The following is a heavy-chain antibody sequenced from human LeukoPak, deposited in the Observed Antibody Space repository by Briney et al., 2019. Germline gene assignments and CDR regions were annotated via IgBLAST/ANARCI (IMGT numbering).Heavy chain of an antibody. CDR3: ASPGGEWFTDYYYYYYMDV. J-gene: IGHJ6*03. D-gene: IGHD3-3*01. CDR1: GYTFTGYY. V-gene: IGHV1-2*02. CDR2: INPNSGGT. Sequence: GASVKVSCKASGYTFTGYYMHWVRQAPGQGLEWMGWINPNSGGTNYAQKFQGRVTMTRDTSISTAYMELSRLRSDDTAVYYCASPGGEWFTDYYYYYYMDVWGKGTTVTVSS.